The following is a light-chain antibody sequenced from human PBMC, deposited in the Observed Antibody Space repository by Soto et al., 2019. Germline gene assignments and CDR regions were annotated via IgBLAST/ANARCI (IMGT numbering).Light chain of an antibody. J-gene: IGKJ1*01. Sequence: EILMTQSPATLSVSPGERATLSCRASQSVSSNLAWYQQKPGQAPRLLIYGASTRANDIPARFSGSGSGTEFTLTLRSLQSEDFAVYYCQQYNNWHPVTFGQGTKVDIK. CDR1: QSVSSN. CDR2: GAS. CDR3: QQYNNWHPVT. V-gene: IGKV3-15*01.